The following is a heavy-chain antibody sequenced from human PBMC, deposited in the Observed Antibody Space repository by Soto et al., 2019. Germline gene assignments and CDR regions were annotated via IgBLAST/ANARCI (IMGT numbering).Heavy chain of an antibody. CDR2: IIPILGIA. CDR1: GGTFSSYT. CDR3: ARGNHFDILTGYYTDDAFDI. D-gene: IGHD3-9*01. J-gene: IGHJ3*02. V-gene: IGHV1-69*02. Sequence: QVQLVQSGAEVKKPGSSVKVSCKASGGTFSSYTISWVRQAPGQGLEWMGRIIPILGIANYAQKFQGRVTITADKSTSTAYMELSSLRSEDTAVYYCARGNHFDILTGYYTDDAFDIWGKGTMVTVSS.